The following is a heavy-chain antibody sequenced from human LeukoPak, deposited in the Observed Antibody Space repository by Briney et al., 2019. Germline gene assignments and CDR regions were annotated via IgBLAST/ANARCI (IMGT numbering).Heavy chain of an antibody. CDR1: GFSFGKFA. Sequence: GGSLRLSCAASGFSFGKFAMNWVRQSPARGLEWVASISPGGGTTYYADYVKGRFTISRDNSNNTLYVHMNSLRAEDTAVYYCAKDHVFLAYYYDSSGPSRAFDIWGQGTMVTVSS. CDR3: AKDHVFLAYYYDSSGPSRAFDI. J-gene: IGHJ3*02. D-gene: IGHD3-22*01. V-gene: IGHV3-23*01. CDR2: ISPGGGTT.